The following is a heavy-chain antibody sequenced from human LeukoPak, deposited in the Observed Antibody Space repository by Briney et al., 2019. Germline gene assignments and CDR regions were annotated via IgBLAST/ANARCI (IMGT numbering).Heavy chain of an antibody. V-gene: IGHV3-7*04. CDR1: GFTFGKSW. CDR3: AKDDDGYY. J-gene: IGHJ4*02. D-gene: IGHD3-3*01. Sequence: GGSLRLSCVASGFTFGKSWMSWVRQTPEKGLEWVAKIKEDGSAKYYVDSVKGRFTISRDNAKNSLYLQMNSLRSEDTAVYYCAKDDDGYYWGQGILVTVSS. CDR2: IKEDGSAK.